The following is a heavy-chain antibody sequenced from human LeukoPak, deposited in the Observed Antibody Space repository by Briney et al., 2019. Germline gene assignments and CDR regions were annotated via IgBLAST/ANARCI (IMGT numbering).Heavy chain of an antibody. CDR3: ARRAGAYSHPYDY. J-gene: IGHJ4*02. D-gene: IGHD4/OR15-4a*01. V-gene: IGHV3-53*01. Sequence: GGSLRLSCTVSGFTVSSNSMSWVRQAPGKGLEWVSFIYSDNTHYSDSVKGQFTISRDNSKNTLYLQMNSLRAEDTAVYYCARRAGAYSHPYDYWGQGTLVTVSS. CDR1: GFTVSSNS. CDR2: IYSDNT.